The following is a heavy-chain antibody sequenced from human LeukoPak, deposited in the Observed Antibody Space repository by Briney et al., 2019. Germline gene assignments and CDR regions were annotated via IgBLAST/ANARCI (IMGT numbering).Heavy chain of an antibody. Sequence: ASVKVSCTASGYTFTSYGISWVRQAPGQGLEWMGWISAYNGNTNYAQKLQGRVTMTTDTSTSTAYMELRSLRSDDTAVYYCARVDVSTRPRVGAFDIWGQGTMVTVSS. D-gene: IGHD2-15*01. J-gene: IGHJ3*02. CDR3: ARVDVSTRPRVGAFDI. CDR1: GYTFTSYG. V-gene: IGHV1-18*01. CDR2: ISAYNGNT.